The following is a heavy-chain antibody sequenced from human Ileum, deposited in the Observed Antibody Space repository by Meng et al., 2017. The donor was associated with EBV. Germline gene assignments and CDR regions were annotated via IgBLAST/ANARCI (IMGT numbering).Heavy chain of an antibody. CDR1: VCYVSNSRFC. V-gene: IGHV4-39*07. J-gene: IGHJ4*02. Sequence: LPLQEAVPGAAKPSETLSLSSTALVCYVSNSRFCWGWLRQRPGKGLEWIGSIYYSGSTDYNPSLKSRVSLSIDTSRSQFSLRLSSVTAADTAVYYCARDTDLYYYANSGFDFWGQGTLVTVSS. CDR2: IYYSGST. CDR3: ARDTDLYYYANSGFDF. D-gene: IGHD3-22*01.